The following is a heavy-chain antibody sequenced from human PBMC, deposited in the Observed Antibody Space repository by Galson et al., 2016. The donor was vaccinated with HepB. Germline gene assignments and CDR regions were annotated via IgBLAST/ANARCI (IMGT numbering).Heavy chain of an antibody. CDR3: AKDIVLRYSGNRFDY. V-gene: IGHV3-9*01. CDR2: ISWNSNSI. Sequence: SLRLSCAASGFDFDDYAMHWVRQAPGKGLEWVSGISWNSNSIGYADSVKGRFTISRDNAKNSLYLQMNSLRAEDTALYYCAKDIVLRYSGNRFDYWGQGTLVTVSS. D-gene: IGHD5-12*01. J-gene: IGHJ4*02. CDR1: GFDFDDYA.